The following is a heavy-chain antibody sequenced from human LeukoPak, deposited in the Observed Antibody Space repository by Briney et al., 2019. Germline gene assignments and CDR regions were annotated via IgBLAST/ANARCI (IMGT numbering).Heavy chain of an antibody. CDR3: ARQNTPHGNFDY. V-gene: IGHV3-13*01. CDR2: IGVAANT. CDR1: GFTFSSYD. D-gene: IGHD1-26*01. J-gene: IGHJ4*02. Sequence: GGSLRLSCAASGFTFSSYDMHWVRQATGKGLEWVSAIGVAANTFYSGSVKGRFTISRENAKNSLYLLMTSLRAEDTAVYYCARQNTPHGNFDYWGQGTLVTVSS.